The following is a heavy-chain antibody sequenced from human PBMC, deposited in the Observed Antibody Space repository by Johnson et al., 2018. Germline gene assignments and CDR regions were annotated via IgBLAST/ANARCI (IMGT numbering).Heavy chain of an antibody. CDR2: IRSKANSYAT. CDR1: GSTFSGSA. CDR3: TRSVGVPSPLRASYYCYMDV. V-gene: IGHV3-73*01. Sequence: VQLVESGGGLVQPGGSLKLSCAASGSTFSGSAMHWVRQASGKGLEWIGRIRSKANSYATAYAASLKGRFTISRDDSKNTAYLQMNSLKTEDTAGYYCTRSVGVPSPLRASYYCYMDVWGKGTTVTVSS. J-gene: IGHJ6*03. D-gene: IGHD2-2*01.